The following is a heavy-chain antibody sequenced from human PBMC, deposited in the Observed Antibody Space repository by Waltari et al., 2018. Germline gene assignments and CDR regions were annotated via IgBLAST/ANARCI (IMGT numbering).Heavy chain of an antibody. CDR1: GGSISRYY. V-gene: IGHV4-59*01. CDR2: IYYSGST. J-gene: IGHJ5*02. Sequence: QVQLQESGPGLVKPSETLSLTCTVSGGSISRYYWSWIRQPPGKGLEWIGYIYYSGSTNYNPSLKSRVTISVDTSKNQFSLKLSSVTAADTAVYYCARDHSSSYNWFDPWGQGTLVTVSS. CDR3: ARDHSSSYNWFDP. D-gene: IGHD6-13*01.